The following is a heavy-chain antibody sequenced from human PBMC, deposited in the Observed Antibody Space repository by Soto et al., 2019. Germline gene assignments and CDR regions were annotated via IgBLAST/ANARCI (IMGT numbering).Heavy chain of an antibody. V-gene: IGHV1-69*06. CDR3: ARDLKPYYGGNSGGDFDL. D-gene: IGHD4-17*01. J-gene: IGHJ2*01. CDR2: IIPIFGTA. CDR1: GGTFSSYA. Sequence: WASVKVSCKASGGTFSSYAISWVRQAPGQGLEWMGGIIPIFGTANYAQKFQGRVTITADKSTSTAYMELSSLRSEDTAVYYCARDLKPYYGGNSGGDFDLWGRGTLVTVSS.